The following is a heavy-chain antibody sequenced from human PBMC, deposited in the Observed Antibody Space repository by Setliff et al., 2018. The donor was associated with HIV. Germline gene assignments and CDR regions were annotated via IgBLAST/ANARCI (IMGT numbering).Heavy chain of an antibody. CDR1: GGTFSSYA. D-gene: IGHD3-16*01. CDR3: ATDRPTYYDYVWGSPNGRKAFDI. CDR2: IIPIFGTA. V-gene: IGHV1-69*05. J-gene: IGHJ3*02. Sequence: SVKVSCKASGGTFSSYAISWVRQVPGQGLEWIGGIIPIFGTANYAQKFQGRVTITTDESTGTTYMELGSLRSEDTAVYYCATDRPTYYDYVWGSPNGRKAFDIWGQGTMVTVSS.